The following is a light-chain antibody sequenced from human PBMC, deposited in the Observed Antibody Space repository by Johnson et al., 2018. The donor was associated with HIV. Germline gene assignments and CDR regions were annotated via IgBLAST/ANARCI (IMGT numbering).Light chain of an antibody. CDR1: SSNIGNNY. CDR3: GTWDSSLSAGRV. J-gene: IGLJ1*01. Sequence: QSVLTQSPSVSAAPGQKVTISCSGSSSNIGNNYVSWYQQLPGTAPKLLIYDNNKRPSGIPDRFSGYKSGTSATLGISGLQTGDEADYYCGTWDSSLSAGRVFGTGTRVTVL. CDR2: DNN. V-gene: IGLV1-51*01.